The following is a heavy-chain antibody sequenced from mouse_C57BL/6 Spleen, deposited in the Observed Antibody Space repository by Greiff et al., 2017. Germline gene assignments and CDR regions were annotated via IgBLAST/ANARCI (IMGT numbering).Heavy chain of an antibody. D-gene: IGHD1-1*01. CDR2: FHPYNDDT. J-gene: IGHJ1*03. Sequence: VQLQQSGAELVKPGASVKMSCKASGYTFTTYPIEWMKQNHGKSLEWIGNFHPYNDDTKYNEKFKGKATLTVAKSSIPVYLELSRLTSDDSAVYYCARRGYYGSSRYFDVWGTGTTVTVSS. CDR3: ARRGYYGSSRYFDV. CDR1: GYTFTTYP. V-gene: IGHV1-47*01.